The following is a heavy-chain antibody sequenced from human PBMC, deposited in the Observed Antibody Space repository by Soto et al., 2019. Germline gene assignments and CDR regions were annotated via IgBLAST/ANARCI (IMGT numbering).Heavy chain of an antibody. D-gene: IGHD3-3*01. J-gene: IGHJ6*03. CDR2: MNPNSGNT. Sequence: QVQLVQSGAEVKKPGASVKVSCKASGYTFTSYDINWVRQATGQGLEWMGWMNPNSGNTGYAQKFQGRVTMTRDTSIKTAYMGLGSMRSGDTAVYYCAMGVLDFWSGEGIGDYYYYYMDVWGKGTTVTVSS. CDR1: GYTFTSYD. V-gene: IGHV1-8*01. CDR3: AMGVLDFWSGEGIGDYYYYYMDV.